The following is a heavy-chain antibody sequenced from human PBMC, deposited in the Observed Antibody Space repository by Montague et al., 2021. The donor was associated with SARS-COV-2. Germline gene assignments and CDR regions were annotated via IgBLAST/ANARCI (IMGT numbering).Heavy chain of an antibody. V-gene: IGHV4-39*01. Sequence: SETLSLTCTVSGGSISSSSYYWGWIRQPPGKGLEWIGSIYYSGSTYYNPSLKSRVTISVDTSKNQFSLKLGSVTAADAAVYYCARQGSGSYYNWFDPWGQGTLVTVSS. CDR3: ARQGSGSYYNWFDP. CDR1: GGSISSSSYY. J-gene: IGHJ5*02. D-gene: IGHD1-26*01. CDR2: IYYSGST.